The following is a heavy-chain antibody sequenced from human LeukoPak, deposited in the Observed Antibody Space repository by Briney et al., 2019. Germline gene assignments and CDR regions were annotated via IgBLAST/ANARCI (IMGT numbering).Heavy chain of an antibody. V-gene: IGHV3-7*03. CDR1: GFTFSSSW. J-gene: IGHJ4*02. CDR3: ARDRRAHGY. Sequence: GGSLRLSCEAPGFTFSSSWMTWVRQAPGKGLEWVANIKEDGSEKYYVDSVKGRFTISRDNAKNSLYLQMNSLRAEDTAVYYCARDRRAHGYWGQGTLVTVSS. CDR2: IKEDGSEK.